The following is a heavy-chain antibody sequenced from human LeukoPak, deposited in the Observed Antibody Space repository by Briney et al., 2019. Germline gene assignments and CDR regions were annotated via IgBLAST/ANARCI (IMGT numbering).Heavy chain of an antibody. D-gene: IGHD3-22*01. CDR1: GFSFISYG. CDR3: ATGNYYDSRGYYTFGH. J-gene: IGHJ1*01. V-gene: IGHV3-30*03. CDR2: ISDDGRNK. Sequence: GGSLRLSCAASGFSFISYGMHWVRQAPGKGLEWVGVISDDGRNKNYADSVKGRFTIFRDNSKDTLYLQMNNLRDEDTAVYYCATGNYYDSRGYYTFGHWGQGTLVTVSS.